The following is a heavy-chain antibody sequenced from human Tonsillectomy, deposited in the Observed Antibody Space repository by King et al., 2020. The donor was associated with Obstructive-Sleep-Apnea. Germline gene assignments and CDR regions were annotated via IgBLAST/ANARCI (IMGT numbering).Heavy chain of an antibody. V-gene: IGHV3-30*04. Sequence: VQLVESGGGVVQPGRSLRLSCAASGFSPNSYAMHWVRQTPGKGLEWVALISYYGSDKSYANSVKGRFTISRDVSENRLYLQMNSLRAEDTAVYYCARDNYHDHPLFHGMDVWGQGTTVTVSS. CDR3: ARDNYHDHPLFHGMDV. CDR2: ISYYGSDK. J-gene: IGHJ6*02. CDR1: GFSPNSYA. D-gene: IGHD4-11*01.